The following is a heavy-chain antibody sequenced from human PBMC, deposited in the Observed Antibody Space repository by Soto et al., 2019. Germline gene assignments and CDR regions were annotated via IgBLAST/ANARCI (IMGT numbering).Heavy chain of an antibody. CDR1: GFTFSSYS. CDR2: ISSSSSYI. D-gene: IGHD6-13*01. V-gene: IGHV3-21*04. J-gene: IGHJ4*02. Sequence: GGSLRLSCAASGFTFSSYSMNWVRQAPGKGLEWVSSISSSSSYIYYADSVKGRFTISRDNAKNQFSLKLSSVTAADTAVYYCAGLAAAGTAYFDYWGQGTLVTVSS. CDR3: AGLAAAGTAYFDY.